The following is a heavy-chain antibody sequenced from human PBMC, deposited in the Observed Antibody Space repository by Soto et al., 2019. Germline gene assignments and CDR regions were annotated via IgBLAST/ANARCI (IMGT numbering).Heavy chain of an antibody. V-gene: IGHV1-2*02. Sequence: ASVKVSCKASGYTFTGYYMHWVRQAPGQGLEWMGWINPNSGGTNYAQKFQGRVTITADESTSTAYMELSSLRSEDTAVYYCASTYYGSGSYFQTFDYWGQGTLVTVSS. D-gene: IGHD3-10*01. CDR1: GYTFTGYY. J-gene: IGHJ4*02. CDR2: INPNSGGT. CDR3: ASTYYGSGSYFQTFDY.